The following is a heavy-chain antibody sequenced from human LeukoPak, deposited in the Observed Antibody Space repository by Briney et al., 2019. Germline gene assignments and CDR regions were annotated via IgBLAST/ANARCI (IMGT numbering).Heavy chain of an antibody. Sequence: GGSLRLSCAASGFTFSSYNMNWVRQAPGKGLEWVSSISTSSSNIYYADSVKGRFTISRDNAENSLYLQMNRLRAEDTAVYYSGGEPNAGLLSRYFQHWGKGTLVTVSS. CDR3: GGEPNAGLLSRYFQH. CDR1: GFTFSSYN. CDR2: ISTSSSNI. J-gene: IGHJ1*01. D-gene: IGHD1-14*01. V-gene: IGHV3-21*01.